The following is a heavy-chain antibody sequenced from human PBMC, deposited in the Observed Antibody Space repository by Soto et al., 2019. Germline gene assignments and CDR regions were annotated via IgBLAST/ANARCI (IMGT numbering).Heavy chain of an antibody. CDR1: GLTVSSNY. J-gene: IGHJ4*02. CDR2: IYSGGST. Sequence: EVQLVESGGGLVQPGGSLRLSCAASGLTVSSNYMNWVRQAPGKGLEWVSVIYSGGSTYYADAVKGRFTISRDNSKNTLYPQMNSLTAEATAVDYCARDRSPSGSNWYFDYWGRGTLVTVSS. CDR3: ARDRSPSGSNWYFDY. D-gene: IGHD6-13*01. V-gene: IGHV3-66*01.